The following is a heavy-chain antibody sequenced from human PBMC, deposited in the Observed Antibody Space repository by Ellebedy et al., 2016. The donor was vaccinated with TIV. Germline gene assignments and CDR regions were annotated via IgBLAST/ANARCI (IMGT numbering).Heavy chain of an antibody. CDR1: GFTFSSYS. Sequence: GESLKISCAASGFTFSSYSMNWVRQAPGKGLDWITYISDGGSIKYYADSVKGRFTISRDNTKNSLYLQMNSLRAEDTAVYFCTIENGYYFDYWGQGTLVIVSS. CDR2: ISDGGSIK. J-gene: IGHJ4*02. V-gene: IGHV3-48*03. CDR3: TIENGYYFDY. D-gene: IGHD6-25*01.